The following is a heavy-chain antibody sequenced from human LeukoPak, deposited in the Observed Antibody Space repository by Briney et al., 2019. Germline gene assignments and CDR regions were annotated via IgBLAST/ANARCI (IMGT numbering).Heavy chain of an antibody. Sequence: SETLSLTCAVYGGSFSGYYWSWIRQPPGKGLEWIGEINHSGSTNYNPSLKSRVTISVDTSKNQFSLKLSSVTAADTAVYYCARDGGYYPHDAFDIWGQGTMVTVSS. J-gene: IGHJ3*02. D-gene: IGHD3-22*01. CDR1: GGSFSGYY. CDR3: ARDGGYYPHDAFDI. CDR2: INHSGST. V-gene: IGHV4-34*01.